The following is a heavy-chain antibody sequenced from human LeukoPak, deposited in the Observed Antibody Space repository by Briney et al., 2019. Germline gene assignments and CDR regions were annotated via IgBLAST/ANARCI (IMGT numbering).Heavy chain of an antibody. CDR3: ARTSRRDGYRIGYYFDY. V-gene: IGHV4-4*02. J-gene: IGHJ4*02. CDR2: IFHSGST. CDR1: GGSISSNNW. Sequence: TSETLSLTCAVSGGSISSNNWWSWVRQPPGKGLEWIGEIFHSGSTNYNPSLKSRVTISVDKSKNQFSLKLNSVTAADTAVYYCARTSRRDGYRIGYYFDYWGQGTLVTVSS. D-gene: IGHD5-24*01.